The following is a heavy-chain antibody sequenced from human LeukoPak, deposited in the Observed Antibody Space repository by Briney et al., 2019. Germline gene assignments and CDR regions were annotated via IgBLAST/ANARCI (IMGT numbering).Heavy chain of an antibody. V-gene: IGHV4-39*07. CDR1: GRSISTSSLY. D-gene: IGHD6-13*01. Sequence: PSETLSLTCTVSGRSISTSSLYWGWIRQPPGKGLEWIGGVSYSGNTYYNPSLMSRVTISLETSKNQFSLKLTSVTATDTAVCYCARDRAGQTQFDYWGQGTLVTVSS. CDR2: VSYSGNT. CDR3: ARDRAGQTQFDY. J-gene: IGHJ4*02.